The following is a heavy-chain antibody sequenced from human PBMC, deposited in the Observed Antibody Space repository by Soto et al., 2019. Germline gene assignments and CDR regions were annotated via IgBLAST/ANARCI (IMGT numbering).Heavy chain of an antibody. Sequence: GASVKVSCKASGGTFSSYAISWVRQAPGQGLEWMGRIIPIFGTANYAQKFQGRVTITADKSTSTAYMELSSLRSEDTAVYYCARGPYYCGGDCYGAFDIWGQGTMVTVSS. J-gene: IGHJ3*02. CDR2: IIPIFGTA. CDR1: GGTFSSYA. V-gene: IGHV1-69*06. D-gene: IGHD2-21*02. CDR3: ARGPYYCGGDCYGAFDI.